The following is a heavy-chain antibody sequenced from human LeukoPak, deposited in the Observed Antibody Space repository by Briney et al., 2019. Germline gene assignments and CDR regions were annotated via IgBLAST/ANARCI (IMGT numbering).Heavy chain of an antibody. Sequence: ASVTVSFKSSVYTFIYYYMHWVGQAPGQGREGIGWISPSSGSTKYVQKFQGRVTMTRDTSITTVYMELSGLSFDDTAVYYCARGGGRYSVDYWGQGTLVIVS. CDR2: ISPSSGST. CDR1: VYTFIYYY. D-gene: IGHD1-26*01. J-gene: IGHJ4*02. CDR3: ARGGGRYSVDY. V-gene: IGHV1-2*02.